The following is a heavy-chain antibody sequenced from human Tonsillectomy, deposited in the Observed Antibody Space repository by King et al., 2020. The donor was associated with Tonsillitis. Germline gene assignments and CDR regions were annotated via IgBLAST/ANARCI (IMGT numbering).Heavy chain of an antibody. CDR2: IYYSGST. D-gene: IGHD3-16*01. CDR3: ARVGGDYTFDYYYYYMDV. Sequence: VQLQESGPGLVKPSETLSLTCTVSGVSIFSYYWSWIRQPPGKGLEWIGYIYYSGSTNYNPSLKSRVTISVDTSKTQFSLKLSSVTAADTAVYYCARVGGDYTFDYYYYYMDVWGKGTTVTVSS. J-gene: IGHJ6*03. V-gene: IGHV4-59*01. CDR1: GVSIFSYY.